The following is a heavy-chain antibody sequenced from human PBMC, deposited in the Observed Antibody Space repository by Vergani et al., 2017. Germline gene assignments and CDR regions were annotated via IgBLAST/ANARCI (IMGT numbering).Heavy chain of an antibody. J-gene: IGHJ4*02. D-gene: IGHD2-2*01. CDR2: IIPILGIA. V-gene: IGHV1-69*04. CDR1: GGTFSSYA. Sequence: QVQLVQSGAEVKKPGSSVKVSCKASGGTFSSYAISWVRQAPGQGLEWMGRIIPILGIANYAQKFQGRVTITADKSTSTAYMELSSLRSEDTAVYYCARRGGTSRYGDQYXFDYWGQGTLVTVSS. CDR3: ARRGGTSRYGDQYXFDY.